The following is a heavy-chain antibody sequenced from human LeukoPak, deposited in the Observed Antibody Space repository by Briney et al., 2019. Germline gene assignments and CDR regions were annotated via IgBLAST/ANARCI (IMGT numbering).Heavy chain of an antibody. CDR1: GYTFTIYD. V-gene: IGHV1-8*01. D-gene: IGHD3-22*01. Sequence: ASVTLSFTASGYTFTIYDINRVRQATAQGIEWMGWMNPNSGNTGYSQKFQGRVTMTRNTSISTAYMELSSLRSEDTAVYYCARGLGDYYDSSGPTDENRPWGQGTLVTVSS. CDR2: MNPNSGNT. J-gene: IGHJ5*02. CDR3: ARGLGDYYDSSGPTDENRP.